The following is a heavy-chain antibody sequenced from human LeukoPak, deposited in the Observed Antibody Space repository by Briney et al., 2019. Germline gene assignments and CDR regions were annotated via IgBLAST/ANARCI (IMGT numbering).Heavy chain of an antibody. CDR2: ISGTGGT. V-gene: IGHV3-23*01. Sequence: GGSLRLSCAASGFTFSSYAMTWVRQAPGKGLEWVSGISGTGGTKYADSVKGRFTISRDNSKNTLYLQMNSLRAEDTAVYYCAKEESYSTSGSPIDFWGQGTLVTVSS. D-gene: IGHD3-10*01. CDR3: AKEESYSTSGSPIDF. CDR1: GFTFSSYA. J-gene: IGHJ4*02.